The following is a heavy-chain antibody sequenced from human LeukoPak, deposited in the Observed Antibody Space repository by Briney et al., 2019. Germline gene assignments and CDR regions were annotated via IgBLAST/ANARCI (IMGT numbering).Heavy chain of an antibody. V-gene: IGHV3-48*01. CDR1: GFTFSTYS. J-gene: IGHJ3*02. D-gene: IGHD4-17*01. CDR2: ITSSSSTI. Sequence: SGGSLRLSCAASGFTFSTYSMNWVRQAPGKGLEWVSYITSSSSTIYYADSVKGRFTISRDNAKNSLYLQMNSLRVEGTAVFYCARNYGNAFDIWGQGTMVTVSS. CDR3: ARNYGNAFDI.